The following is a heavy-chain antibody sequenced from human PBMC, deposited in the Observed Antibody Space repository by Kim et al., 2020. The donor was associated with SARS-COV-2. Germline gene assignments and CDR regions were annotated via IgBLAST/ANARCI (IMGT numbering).Heavy chain of an antibody. Sequence: YADSVKGRFTVSRDNAKSTRYLQMDNLRAEDTALYYCAKDHESSGWPTFDYWGQGTQVTVSS. D-gene: IGHD6-19*01. V-gene: IGHV3-23*01. CDR3: AKDHESSGWPTFDY. J-gene: IGHJ4*02.